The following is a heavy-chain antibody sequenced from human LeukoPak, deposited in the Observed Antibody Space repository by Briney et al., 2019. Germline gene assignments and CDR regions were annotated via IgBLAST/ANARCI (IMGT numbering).Heavy chain of an antibody. CDR3: ARAGYCGDAGCRGGSAFDV. D-gene: IGHD2-21*01. CDR1: VYTFSNYD. J-gene: IGHJ3*01. CDR2: ISAYNGDT. V-gene: IGHV1-18*01. Sequence: ASVKVSCKTSVYTFSNYDIYWVRQAPGQGLECMGWISAYNGDTRYAQILQGRFTVTTDTSTSTAYMELRSLTYDDTAVYYCARAGYCGDAGCRGGSAFDVWGQGTLVTVSS.